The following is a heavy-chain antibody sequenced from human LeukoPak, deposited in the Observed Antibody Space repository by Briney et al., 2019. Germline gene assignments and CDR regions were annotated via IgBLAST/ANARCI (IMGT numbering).Heavy chain of an antibody. CDR3: SRDHEYSYGFSYYFDS. D-gene: IGHD5-18*01. CDR2: IYSGGST. J-gene: IGHJ4*02. Sequence: GGSLRLSCAASGFTVSSNYMSWVRQAAGKGLEGVSVIYSGGSTFYADSVKGRFTISTHNSKNTLYLQMNSLRPEDTAVYYCSRDHEYSYGFSYYFDSWGQGTLVTVSS. CDR1: GFTVSSNY. V-gene: IGHV3-66*01.